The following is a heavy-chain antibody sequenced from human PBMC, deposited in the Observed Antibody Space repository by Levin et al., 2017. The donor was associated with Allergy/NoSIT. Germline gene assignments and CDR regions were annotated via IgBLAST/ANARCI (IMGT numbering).Heavy chain of an antibody. CDR3: ARDDIVVVPLYYYYGMDV. J-gene: IGHJ6*02. V-gene: IGHV3-7*01. D-gene: IGHD2-2*01. Sequence: GESLKISCAASGFTFSSYWMSWVRQAPGKGLEWVANIKQDGSEKYYVDSVKGRFTISRDNAKNSLYLQMNSLRAEDTAVYYCARDDIVVVPLYYYYGMDVWGQGTTVTVSS. CDR1: GFTFSSYW. CDR2: IKQDGSEK.